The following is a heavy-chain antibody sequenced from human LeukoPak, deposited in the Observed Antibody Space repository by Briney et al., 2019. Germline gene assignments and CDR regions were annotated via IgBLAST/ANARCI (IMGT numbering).Heavy chain of an antibody. Sequence: GGSLRLSCAASGFTVSSNYMNWVRQAPGKGLEWVSVIYPNGDAYYADSLKGRFTISRDTSKNTMYLQMNSLSAEDTAVYYCASAYYGDYAGYWGQGTLVTVSS. CDR3: ASAYYGDYAGY. V-gene: IGHV3-66*01. CDR2: IYPNGDA. D-gene: IGHD4-17*01. CDR1: GFTVSSNY. J-gene: IGHJ4*02.